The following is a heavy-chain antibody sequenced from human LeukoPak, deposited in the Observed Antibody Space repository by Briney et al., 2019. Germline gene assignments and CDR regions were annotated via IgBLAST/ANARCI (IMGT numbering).Heavy chain of an antibody. J-gene: IGHJ4*02. D-gene: IGHD3-22*01. V-gene: IGHV1-69*13. Sequence: ASVKVSCKASGGTFSSYAISWVRQAPGQGLEWMGEIIPIVDTADYAQKFQGRVTITADESTSTAYMELSSLRSEDTAVYYCAREERHYYDSFDYWGQGTLVTVSS. CDR3: AREERHYYDSFDY. CDR1: GGTFSSYA. CDR2: IIPIVDTA.